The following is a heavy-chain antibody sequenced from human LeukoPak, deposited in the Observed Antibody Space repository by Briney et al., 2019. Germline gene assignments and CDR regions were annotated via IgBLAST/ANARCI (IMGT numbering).Heavy chain of an antibody. Sequence: PGGSLRLPCAASGFTFSSYGMHWVRQAPAKGLEWVAFIRYDGSNKYYADSVKGRFTIPIDNSKNTLYLQMNSLRAEDTAVYYCAKGDSGSYSDPFDYWGQGTLVTVSS. J-gene: IGHJ4*02. V-gene: IGHV3-30*02. CDR1: GFTFSSYG. D-gene: IGHD1-26*01. CDR3: AKGDSGSYSDPFDY. CDR2: IRYDGSNK.